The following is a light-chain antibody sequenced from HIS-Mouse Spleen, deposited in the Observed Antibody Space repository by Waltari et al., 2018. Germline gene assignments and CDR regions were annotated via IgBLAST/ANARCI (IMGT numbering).Light chain of an antibody. Sequence: SSELTQDPAVSVALGQTVRITCQGDSLRSYYASWYQQKPGQAPGLVIYGKTNRPSGIPGRFSGSSSGNTASLTITGAQAEDEADYYCNSRDSSGNHVVFGGGTKLTVL. CDR2: GKT. CDR1: SLRSYY. CDR3: NSRDSSGNHVV. V-gene: IGLV3-19*01. J-gene: IGLJ2*01.